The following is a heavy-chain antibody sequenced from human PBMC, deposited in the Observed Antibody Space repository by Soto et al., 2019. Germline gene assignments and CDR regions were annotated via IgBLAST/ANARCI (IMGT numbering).Heavy chain of an antibody. CDR3: ASGASRWYPYCFDS. Sequence: QAQVVQSGAEVRKPGSSVKVSCKASEGTFNSYAITWVRQAPGQGLEWMGGIIPYYNTLNYAQKFQDRVTGTADDSTNTVNMELSSLRSDDTAVYFCASGASRWYPYCFDSWAQGTLVTVSS. D-gene: IGHD6-13*01. CDR2: IIPYYNTL. J-gene: IGHJ4*02. CDR1: EGTFNSYA. V-gene: IGHV1-69*01.